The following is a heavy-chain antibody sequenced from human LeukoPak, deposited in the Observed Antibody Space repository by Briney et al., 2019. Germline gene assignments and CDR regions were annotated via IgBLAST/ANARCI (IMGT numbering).Heavy chain of an antibody. V-gene: IGHV3-33*01. CDR1: GFTFSTYG. Sequence: PGRSLRLSCVASGFTFSTYGMHWVRQAPGKGLEWAAVIWNDGSNKYYGDSVKGRFTISRDNSKNTLYLQMNSLRAEDTAVYYCARDSGHAFDMWGQGTMVTVSS. CDR2: IWNDGSNK. CDR3: ARDSGHAFDM. D-gene: IGHD6-25*01. J-gene: IGHJ3*02.